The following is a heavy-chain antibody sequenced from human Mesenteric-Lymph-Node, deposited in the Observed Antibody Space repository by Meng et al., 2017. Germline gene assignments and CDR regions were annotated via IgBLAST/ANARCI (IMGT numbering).Heavy chain of an antibody. CDR3: AKDSPRDYGDYFDY. CDR2: IWYDGSNK. V-gene: IGHV3-33*06. J-gene: IGHJ4*02. D-gene: IGHD4-17*01. Sequence: GGSLRLSCAASGFTFSSYGMHWVRQAPGKGLEWVAVIWYDGSNKYYADSVKGRFTISRDNSKNTLYLQMNSLRAEDTAVYYCAKDSPRDYGDYFDYWGQGTLVTVSS. CDR1: GFTFSSYG.